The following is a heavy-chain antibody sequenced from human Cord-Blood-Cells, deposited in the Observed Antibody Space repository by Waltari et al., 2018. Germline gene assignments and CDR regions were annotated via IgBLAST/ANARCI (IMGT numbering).Heavy chain of an antibody. D-gene: IGHD3-3*01. CDR1: GFTFGDYA. CDR3: TRDRYDFWGGYWVYYGMDV. V-gene: IGHV3-49*04. J-gene: IGHJ6*02. CDR2: IRSKAYGGTT. Sequence: VQTGRSLRLSCTASGFTFGDYAMSWVRQAPGKGLEWVGFIRSKAYGGTTEYDASVKGRFTISSDDSKSIAYLQMNSLKTEDTAVYYCTRDRYDFWGGYWVYYGMDVWGQGTTVTVSS.